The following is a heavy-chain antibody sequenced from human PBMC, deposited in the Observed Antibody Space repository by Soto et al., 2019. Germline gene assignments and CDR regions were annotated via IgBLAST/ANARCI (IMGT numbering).Heavy chain of an antibody. D-gene: IGHD4-4*01. CDR3: ARGLERTTVTQWGSYYYYGMDV. CDR1: GGSISSYY. V-gene: IGHV4-59*01. J-gene: IGHJ6*02. CDR2: IYYSGST. Sequence: SETLSLTCTVSGGSISSYYWSWIRQPPGKGLEWIGYIYYSGSTNYNPSLKSRVTISVETSKNQFSLKLSSVTAADTAVYYCARGLERTTVTQWGSYYYYGMDVWGQGTTVTVSS.